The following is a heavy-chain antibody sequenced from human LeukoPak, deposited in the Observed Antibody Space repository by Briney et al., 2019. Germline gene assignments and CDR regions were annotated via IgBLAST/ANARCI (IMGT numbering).Heavy chain of an antibody. CDR3: ARARFNRFGTASYYFDY. V-gene: IGHV3-48*03. CDR2: ISSSGSTK. Sequence: GSLRLSCAASGFTFSSYEMNWVRQAPGKGLEWVSYISSSGSTKYYADTVKGRFTISRDNAKNSLYLQMNSLRVEDTAVYYCARARFNRFGTASYYFDYWGQGTLVTVSS. CDR1: GFTFSSYE. D-gene: IGHD3-10*02. J-gene: IGHJ4*02.